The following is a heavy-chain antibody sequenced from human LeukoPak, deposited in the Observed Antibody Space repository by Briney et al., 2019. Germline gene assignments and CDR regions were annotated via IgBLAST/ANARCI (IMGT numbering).Heavy chain of an antibody. CDR2: ISSSSSYM. J-gene: IGHJ4*02. CDR3: ARAYSYFFDSSGYYDDY. V-gene: IGHV3-21*01. D-gene: IGHD3-22*01. CDR1: GFSFSSHS. Sequence: GGSLRLSWAASGFSFSSHSMNWVRQAPGKGLDWISSISSSSSYMHYADSVKGRFTISRDNAKNSLYLQMNSLRAEDPAVYYCARAYSYFFDSSGYYDDYWGQGTLVTVSS.